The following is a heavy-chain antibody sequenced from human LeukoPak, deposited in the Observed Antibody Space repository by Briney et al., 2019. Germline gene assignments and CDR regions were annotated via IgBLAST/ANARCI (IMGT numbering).Heavy chain of an antibody. CDR2: IYSGGST. Sequence: PGGSLRLSCAASGFTFSSNYMSWVRQAPGKGLEWVSVIYSGGSTYYAASVKGGFTISRDNSKNTLYLQMNSLRAEDTAVYYCARDSEDLDYYYGMDVWGKGTTVTVS. CDR3: ARDSEDLDYYYGMDV. D-gene: IGHD2-15*01. J-gene: IGHJ6*04. V-gene: IGHV3-53*01. CDR1: GFTFSSNY.